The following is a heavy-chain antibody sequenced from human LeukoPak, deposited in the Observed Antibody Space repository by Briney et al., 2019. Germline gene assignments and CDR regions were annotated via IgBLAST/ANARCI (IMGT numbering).Heavy chain of an antibody. CDR2: ISNDGSNK. V-gene: IGHV3-30*18. J-gene: IGHJ4*02. Sequence: GGSLRLSCAASGFTFSNYGMQWVRQAPGKGLEWVAIISNDGSNKYYADSVKGRFTISRDNSKNTLYLQLISLRVEDTAVYYCAKGHSSGWFLIGYWGQGTLVTVSS. D-gene: IGHD6-19*01. CDR3: AKGHSSGWFLIGY. CDR1: GFTFSNYG.